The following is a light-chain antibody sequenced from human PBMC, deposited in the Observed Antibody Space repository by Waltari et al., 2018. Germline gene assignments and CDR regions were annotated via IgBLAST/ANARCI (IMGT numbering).Light chain of an antibody. CDR1: PRGSRA. J-gene: IGKJ1*01. CDR3: QHYVSLPVT. Sequence: EIVLTQSPGTLSLSPGERATLPCRASPRGSRAVAWYQQNPGEAPRLLIYVASNRATGIPDRFSGSGSGTDFSLIISRLEPEDFAVYYCQHYVSLPVTFGQGTKVEIK. V-gene: IGKV3-20*01. CDR2: VAS.